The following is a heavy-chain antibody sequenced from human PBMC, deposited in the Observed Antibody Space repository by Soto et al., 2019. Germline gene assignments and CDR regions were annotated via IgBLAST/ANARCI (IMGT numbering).Heavy chain of an antibody. CDR3: ARESSATPNDFWSGYYTGPFDY. V-gene: IGHV3-11*01. D-gene: IGHD3-3*01. J-gene: IGHJ4*02. CDR2: ISSSGSTI. Sequence: GGSLRLSCAASGFTFSDYYMSWIRQAPGKGLEWVSYISSSGSTIYYADSVKGRFTISRDNAKNSLYLQMNSLRAEDTAVYYCARESSATPNDFWSGYYTGPFDYWGQGTLVTVSS. CDR1: GFTFSDYY.